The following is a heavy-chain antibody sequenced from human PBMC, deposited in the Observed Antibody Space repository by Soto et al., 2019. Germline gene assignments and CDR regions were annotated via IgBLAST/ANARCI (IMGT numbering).Heavy chain of an antibody. CDR1: GYSFTSYW. CDR2: IDPSNSYT. D-gene: IGHD6-6*01. Sequence: GESLKISCKGSGYSFTSYWIIGVRQMPGRGLEWMGRIDPSNSYTSHSPSFPAHVTISADKAISTDYLQWSSLKASDTAMYYWARPDSSSSYYYYYGMDVWGQGTTVTVSS. V-gene: IGHV5-10-1*01. CDR3: ARPDSSSSYYYYYGMDV. J-gene: IGHJ6*02.